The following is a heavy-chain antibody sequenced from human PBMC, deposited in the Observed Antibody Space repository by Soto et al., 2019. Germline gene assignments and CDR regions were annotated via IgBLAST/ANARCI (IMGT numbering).Heavy chain of an antibody. Sequence: GGSLRLSCAASGFTFSNAWMNWVRQAPGKGLEWVGRIKSKTDGGTTDYAAPVKGRFTISRDDSKNTLYLQMNSLKTEDTAVYYCTTDAHFSPKYYFDYWGQGTLVTVSS. J-gene: IGHJ4*02. V-gene: IGHV3-15*07. CDR2: IKSKTDGGTT. CDR1: GFTFSNAW. D-gene: IGHD3-3*02. CDR3: TTDAHFSPKYYFDY.